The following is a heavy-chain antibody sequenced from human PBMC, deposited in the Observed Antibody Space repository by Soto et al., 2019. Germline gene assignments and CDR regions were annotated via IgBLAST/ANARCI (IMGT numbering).Heavy chain of an antibody. Sequence: QITLKESGPALVKPTQTLTLTCSFSGFSVTTSGVGVGWIRQPPGKALEWLAFMYGNDDKYYSPSLKSRLTITRDTSKNQVVLIMTNMDPVDTATYYCARRIRNSGGRFDPRGQGTLVIVSS. CDR2: MYGNDDK. J-gene: IGHJ5*02. V-gene: IGHV2-5*01. D-gene: IGHD3-10*01. CDR1: GFSVTTSGVG. CDR3: ARRIRNSGGRFDP.